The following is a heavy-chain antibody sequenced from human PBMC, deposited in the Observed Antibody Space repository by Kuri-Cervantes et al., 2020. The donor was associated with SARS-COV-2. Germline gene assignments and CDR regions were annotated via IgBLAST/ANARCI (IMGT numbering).Heavy chain of an antibody. J-gene: IGHJ5*01. CDR2: ISASSSTI. V-gene: IGHV3-48*01. CDR3: AKDRVGVLDS. D-gene: IGHD2-21*01. CDR1: GFPFRSYS. Sequence: GGSLRLSCTTSGFPFRSYSMAWVRQAPGKGLVWISYISASSSTISYADSVRGRFTISRDNSNNTLYLQVNRLRAEDTALYYCAKDRVGVLDSWGQGTQVTVSS.